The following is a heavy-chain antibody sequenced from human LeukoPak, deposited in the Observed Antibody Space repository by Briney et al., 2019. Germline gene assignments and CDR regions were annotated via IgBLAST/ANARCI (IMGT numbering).Heavy chain of an antibody. V-gene: IGHV1-69*13. D-gene: IGHD3-9*01. CDR2: IIPIFGTA. CDR1: GYTFTSYA. Sequence: ASVKVSCKASGYTFTSYAISWVRQAPGQGLEWMGGIIPIFGTANYAQKFQGRVTITADESTSTAYMELSSLRSEDTAVYYCARGDGYYDILTGYIYYYYVDVWGKGTTVTISS. CDR3: ARGDGYYDILTGYIYYYYVDV. J-gene: IGHJ6*03.